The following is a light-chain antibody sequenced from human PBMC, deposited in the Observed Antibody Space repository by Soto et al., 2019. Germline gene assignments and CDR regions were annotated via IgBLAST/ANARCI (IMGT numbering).Light chain of an antibody. CDR2: WAS. J-gene: IGKJ4*01. Sequence: DIVMTQSPDSLAVSLGERATINCKSSQSVLYSSNNENYLAWYQQKPGQPPNVLIYWASTRESGVPDRFSGSGSGTDFTLTISSLHAEDVAVYYCQQYYTTPLTFGGGTKVEI. CDR3: QQYYTTPLT. V-gene: IGKV4-1*01. CDR1: QSVLYSSNNENY.